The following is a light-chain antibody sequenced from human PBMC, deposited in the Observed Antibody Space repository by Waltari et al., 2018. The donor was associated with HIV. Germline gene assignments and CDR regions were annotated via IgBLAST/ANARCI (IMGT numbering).Light chain of an antibody. CDR2: DVT. CDR1: PTVSNNF. CDR3: KEYGTSIT. J-gene: IGKJ4*01. Sequence: ENVLTQSPGTLSLSPGERATLSCRASPTVSNNFLAWYQQKRGQSPRLLIYDVTSSASAIPDRFSGSGSEKDFTLTISRLEPDDSAVYYCKEYGTSITFGGGTKVEIK. V-gene: IGKV3-20*01.